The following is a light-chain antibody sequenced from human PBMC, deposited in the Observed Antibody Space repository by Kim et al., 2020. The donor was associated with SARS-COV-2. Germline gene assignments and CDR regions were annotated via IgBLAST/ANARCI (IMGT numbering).Light chain of an antibody. V-gene: IGKV3-20*01. CDR3: QQSGAT. Sequence: IVLTQSPGTLSLSPGERATLSCRASQSVSSNYLAWYQQKPGQAPRLLIYEASSRATGIPDRFSGSGSGTDFTLTISSLEPEDSAVYYCQQSGATFGQGTKVEIK. CDR1: QSVSSNY. J-gene: IGKJ1*01. CDR2: EAS.